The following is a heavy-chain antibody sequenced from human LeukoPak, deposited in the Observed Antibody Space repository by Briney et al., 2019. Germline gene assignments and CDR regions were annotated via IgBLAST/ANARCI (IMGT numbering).Heavy chain of an antibody. CDR3: ARAGAAVAGKDNWFDP. J-gene: IGHJ5*02. V-gene: IGHV1-2*02. D-gene: IGHD6-19*01. CDR1: GYTFTGYY. CDR2: INPNSGGT. Sequence: ASVTVSCKASGYTFTGYYMHWVRQAPGQGLEWMGWINPNSGGTNYAQKFQGRVTMTRDTSISTAYMELSRLRSDDTAVYYCARAGAAVAGKDNWFDPWGQGTLVTVSS.